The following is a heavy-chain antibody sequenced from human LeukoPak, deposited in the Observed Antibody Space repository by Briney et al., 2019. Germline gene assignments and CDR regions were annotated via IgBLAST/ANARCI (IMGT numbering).Heavy chain of an antibody. D-gene: IGHD6-19*01. J-gene: IGHJ5*02. CDR3: AKDRREYSSGWYVNWFDP. V-gene: IGHV3-23*01. CDR2: ISGSGGST. Sequence: GGSLRLSCAVSGFTFSSYAMSWVRQAPGKGLEWVSAISGSGGSTYYADSVKGRFTISRDNSKNTLYLQMNSLRAEDTAVYYCAKDRREYSSGWYVNWFDPWGQGTLVTVSS. CDR1: GFTFSSYA.